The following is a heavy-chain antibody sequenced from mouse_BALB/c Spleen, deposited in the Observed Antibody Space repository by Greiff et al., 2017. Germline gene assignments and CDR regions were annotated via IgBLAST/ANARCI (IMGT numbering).Heavy chain of an antibody. CDR3: KRRRKYGDGYFDY. Sequence: QVQLQQPGAELVRPGASVKLSCKASGYTFTSYCINWVKQRPGQGLEWIGNIYPSDSYTNYNQKFKDKATLTVDKSSSTAYMQLSSPTSEDSAVYDCKRRRKYGDGYFDYWGEGTTVTVSA. J-gene: IGHJ1*01. CDR2: IYPSDSYT. CDR1: GYTFTSYC. D-gene: IGHD1-2*01. V-gene: IGHV1-69*02.